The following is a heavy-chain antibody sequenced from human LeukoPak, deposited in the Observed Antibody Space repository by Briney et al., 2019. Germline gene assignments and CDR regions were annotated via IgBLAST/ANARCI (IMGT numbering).Heavy chain of an antibody. CDR2: ISGSGRTI. D-gene: IGHD5-18*01. J-gene: IGHJ4*02. V-gene: IGHV3-23*01. Sequence: QSGGSMRLSCAASGFILNNHAMTWVRQAPGKGLQWISVISGSGRTIEYEDSVKGRFTISRDNSKNTVSPQMNNLRVEDTAIYYCAKNVMVKRYIDYWGQGTPVTVSS. CDR3: AKNVMVKRYIDY. CDR1: GFILNNHA.